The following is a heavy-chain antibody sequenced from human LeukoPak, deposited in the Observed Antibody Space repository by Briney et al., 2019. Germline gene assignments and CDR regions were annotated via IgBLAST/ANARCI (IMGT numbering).Heavy chain of an antibody. Sequence: GASVKVSCKASGYTFTSSYMHWVRHTPGQGFEWMGVINPSGGTTDTAQKFQGRVTMTRDTSTSTVYMDLRSLRSEDTAIYYCARGSCSSTSCYSFDYWGQGALVTVSS. V-gene: IGHV1-46*01. D-gene: IGHD2-2*01. J-gene: IGHJ4*02. CDR3: ARGSCSSTSCYSFDY. CDR1: GYTFTSSY. CDR2: INPSGGTT.